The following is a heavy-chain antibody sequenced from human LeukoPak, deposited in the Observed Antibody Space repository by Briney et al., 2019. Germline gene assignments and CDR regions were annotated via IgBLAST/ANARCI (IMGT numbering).Heavy chain of an antibody. CDR2: ISGSGGST. V-gene: IGHV3-23*01. CDR3: AKDYYYDSSNDAFDI. J-gene: IGHJ3*02. D-gene: IGHD3-22*01. CDR1: GFTFSSYA. Sequence: GGSLRLSCAASGFTFSSYAMSWVRQAPGKGLEWVSAISGSGGSTYYADSVKGRFTISRDNSKNTPYLQMNSLRAEDTAVYYCAKDYYYDSSNDAFDIWGQGTMVTVSS.